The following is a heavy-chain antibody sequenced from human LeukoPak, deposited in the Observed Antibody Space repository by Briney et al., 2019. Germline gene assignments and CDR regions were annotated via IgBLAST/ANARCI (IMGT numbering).Heavy chain of an antibody. CDR2: ISSSGSTI. D-gene: IGHD2-2*01. V-gene: IGHV3-11*04. Sequence: GGSLRLSCAASGFTFSDYYMSWIRQAPGKGLEWVSYISSSGSTIYYADSVKGRFTISRDNAKNSLYLQTNSLRAEDTAVYYCARDLPRDIVVVPASGYMDVWGKGTTVTVSS. J-gene: IGHJ6*03. CDR1: GFTFSDYY. CDR3: ARDLPRDIVVVPASGYMDV.